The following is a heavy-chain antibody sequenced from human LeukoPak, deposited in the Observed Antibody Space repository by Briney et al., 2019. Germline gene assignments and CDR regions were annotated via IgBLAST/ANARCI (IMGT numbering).Heavy chain of an antibody. CDR3: ARVSGYCSSTSCPIQYYYGMDV. CDR2: INQDGSEK. CDR1: GFTFSSYA. Sequence: GGSLRLSCAASGFTFSSYAMSWVRQAPGKGLEWVANINQDGSEKYYVDSVKGRFTISRDNAKNSLYLQMNSLRAEDTAVYYCARVSGYCSSTSCPIQYYYGMDVWGQGTTVTVSS. V-gene: IGHV3-7*01. D-gene: IGHD2-2*03. J-gene: IGHJ6*02.